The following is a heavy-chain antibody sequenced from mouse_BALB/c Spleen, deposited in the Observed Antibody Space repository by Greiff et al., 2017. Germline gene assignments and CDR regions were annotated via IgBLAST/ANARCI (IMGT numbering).Heavy chain of an antibody. D-gene: IGHD2-3*01. CDR2: IYPGNSDT. CDR3: TRGGLLPYAMDY. Sequence: DVQLQESGTVLARPGASVKMSCKASGYSFTSYWMHWVKQRPGQGLEWIGAIYPGNSDTSYNQKFKGKAKLTAVTSASTAYMELSSLTNEDSAVYYCTRGGLLPYAMDYWGQGTSVTVSS. CDR1: GYSFTSYW. V-gene: IGHV1-5*01. J-gene: IGHJ4*01.